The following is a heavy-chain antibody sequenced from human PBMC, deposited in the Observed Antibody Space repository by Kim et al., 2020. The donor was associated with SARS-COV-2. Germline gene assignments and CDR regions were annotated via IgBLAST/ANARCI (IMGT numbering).Heavy chain of an antibody. CDR3: AVGGYSGYDYSYYYYYGMDV. D-gene: IGHD5-12*01. V-gene: IGHV1-58*02. CDR1: GFTFTSSA. J-gene: IGHJ6*02. Sequence: SVKVSCKASGFTFTSSAMQWVRQARGQRLEWIGWIVVGSGNTNYAQKFQERVTITRDMSTSTAYMELSSLRSEDTAVYYCAVGGYSGYDYSYYYYYGMDVWGQGTTVTVSS. CDR2: IVVGSGNT.